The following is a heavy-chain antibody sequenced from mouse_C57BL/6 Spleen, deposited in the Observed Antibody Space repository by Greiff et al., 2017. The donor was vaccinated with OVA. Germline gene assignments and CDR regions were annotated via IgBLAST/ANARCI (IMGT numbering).Heavy chain of an antibody. J-gene: IGHJ1*03. CDR3: ARVGGGYFDV. Sequence: EVKLLESGPGLVKPSQSLSLTCSVTGYSITSGYYWNWIRQFPGNKLEWMGYISYDGSNNYNPSLKNRISITRDTSKNQFFLKLNSVTTEDTATYYCARVGGGYFDVWGTGTTVTVSS. V-gene: IGHV3-6*01. CDR1: GYSITSGYY. CDR2: ISYDGSN.